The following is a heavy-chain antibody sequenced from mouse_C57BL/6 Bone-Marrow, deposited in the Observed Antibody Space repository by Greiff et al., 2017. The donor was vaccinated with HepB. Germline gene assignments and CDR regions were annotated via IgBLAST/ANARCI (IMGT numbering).Heavy chain of an antibody. CDR1: GYTFTDYW. V-gene: IGHV1-19*01. J-gene: IGHJ1*03. D-gene: IGHD3-3*01. CDR3: ARWGHWYFDV. CDR2: INPYNGGT. Sequence: EVQLQQSGPVLVKPGASVKMSCKASGYTFTDYWMNWVKQRHGESLEWIGVINPYNGGTSYNKKFKGKATVTVDKSSSTAYMELNSLTSEDSAVYYCARWGHWYFDVWGTGTTVTVSS.